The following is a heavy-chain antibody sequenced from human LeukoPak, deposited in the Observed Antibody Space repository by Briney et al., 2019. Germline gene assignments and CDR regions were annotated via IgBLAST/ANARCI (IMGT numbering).Heavy chain of an antibody. V-gene: IGHV1-2*02. CDR1: GYTFTGYY. D-gene: IGHD3-10*01. J-gene: IGHJ3*02. Sequence: GASVKVSCKASGYTFTGYYMHWVRQAPGQGLEWMGWINPNSGGTNYAQKFQGRVTMTRGTSISTAYMELSRLRSDDTAVYYCARDPPLLWFGESNDAFDIWGQGTMVTVSS. CDR2: INPNSGGT. CDR3: ARDPPLLWFGESNDAFDI.